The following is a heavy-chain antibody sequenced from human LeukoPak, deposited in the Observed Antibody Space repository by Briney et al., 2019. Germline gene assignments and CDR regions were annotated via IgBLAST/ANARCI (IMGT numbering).Heavy chain of an antibody. J-gene: IGHJ4*02. Sequence: ASVKVSCKASGYTFTGYYMHWVRQAPGQGLEWMGWINPNSGGTNYAQKFQGRVTMTRDTSISTAYMELSRLRSDDTAVYYCAREVYGGNSVHFDYWGQGTLVTVSS. D-gene: IGHD4-23*01. CDR1: GYTFTGYY. CDR3: AREVYGGNSVHFDY. CDR2: INPNSGGT. V-gene: IGHV1-2*02.